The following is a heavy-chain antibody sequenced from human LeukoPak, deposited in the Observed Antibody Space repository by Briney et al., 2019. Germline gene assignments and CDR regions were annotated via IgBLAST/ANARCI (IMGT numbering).Heavy chain of an antibody. Sequence: SETLSLTCTISGGSVSDYYWSWIRQPPGKGLEWIGYIYNSGSTNYNPSLKSRVTISLDTSKNQFSLKLSSVTAADTALYYCARDTIHYGINYWGQGTLVTVSS. D-gene: IGHD3-10*01. J-gene: IGHJ4*02. CDR3: ARDTIHYGINY. CDR1: GGSVSDYY. CDR2: IYNSGST. V-gene: IGHV4-59*02.